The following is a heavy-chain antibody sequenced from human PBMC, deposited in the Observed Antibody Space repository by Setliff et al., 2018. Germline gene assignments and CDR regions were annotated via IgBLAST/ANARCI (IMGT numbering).Heavy chain of an antibody. J-gene: IGHJ6*03. D-gene: IGHD3-22*01. CDR1: GGTFSSYG. V-gene: IGHV1-69*05. CDR2: TIPLFGTT. Sequence: SVKVSCKASGGTFSSYGISWVRQAPGQGLEWMGGTIPLFGTTDYSQKFQGRVTIITDESTSTAFMQLSSLRSEDTAVYYCARGPNTYDSSGYYYRAGYYYYMDVWGKGTTVTVSS. CDR3: ARGPNTYDSSGYYYRAGYYYYMDV.